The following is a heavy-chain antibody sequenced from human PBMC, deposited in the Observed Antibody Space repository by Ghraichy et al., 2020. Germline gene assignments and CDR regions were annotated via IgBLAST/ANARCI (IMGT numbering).Heavy chain of an antibody. CDR2: IYYSGST. V-gene: IGHV4-39*01. D-gene: IGHD5-18*01. CDR3: ASNPPKQLWFSY. Sequence: SETLSLTCTVSGGSISSSSYYWGWIRQPPGKGLEWIGSIYYSGSTYYNPSLKSRVTISVDTSKNQFSLKLSSVTAADTAVYYCASNPPKQLWFSYWGQGTLVSVSS. CDR1: GGSISSSSYY. J-gene: IGHJ4*02.